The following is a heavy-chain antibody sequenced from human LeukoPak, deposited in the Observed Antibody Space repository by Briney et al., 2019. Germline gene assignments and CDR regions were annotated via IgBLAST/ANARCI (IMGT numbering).Heavy chain of an antibody. J-gene: IGHJ3*02. CDR1: GGSISSYY. CDR3: ARDRGRGPGDAFDI. Sequence: PSETLSLTCTVSGGSISSYYWSWIRQPPGKGLEWIGYIYYSGSTNYNPSLKSRVTISVDTSKNQFSLRLSSVTAADTAVYYCARDRGRGPGDAFDIWGQGTMVTVSS. D-gene: IGHD3-10*01. CDR2: IYYSGST. V-gene: IGHV4-59*01.